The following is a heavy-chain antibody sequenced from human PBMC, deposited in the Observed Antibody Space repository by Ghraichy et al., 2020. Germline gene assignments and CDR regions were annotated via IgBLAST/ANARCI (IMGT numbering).Heavy chain of an antibody. D-gene: IGHD3-22*01. J-gene: IGHJ6*02. CDR1: GYTFTSYD. Sequence: ASVKVSCKASGYTFTSYDINWVRQATGQGLEWMGWMNPNSGNTGYAQKFQGRVTMTRNTSISTAYMELSSLRSEDTAVYYCASFSYDSSGYYSDGMDVWGQGTTVTVSS. CDR2: MNPNSGNT. V-gene: IGHV1-8*01. CDR3: ASFSYDSSGYYSDGMDV.